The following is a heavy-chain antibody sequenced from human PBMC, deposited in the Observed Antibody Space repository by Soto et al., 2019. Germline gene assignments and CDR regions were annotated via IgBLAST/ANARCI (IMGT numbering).Heavy chain of an antibody. J-gene: IGHJ4*02. CDR2: ISGSSGYT. Sequence: GGSLRLSCAASGFSFSDYYMSWFRQAPGKGLEWVSYISGSSGYTNYADSVKGRFTISRDNTKNSLYLQMNSLRVEDTAVYFCAVGYLGQGTLVTVSS. CDR1: GFSFSDYY. CDR3: AVGY. V-gene: IGHV3-11*06.